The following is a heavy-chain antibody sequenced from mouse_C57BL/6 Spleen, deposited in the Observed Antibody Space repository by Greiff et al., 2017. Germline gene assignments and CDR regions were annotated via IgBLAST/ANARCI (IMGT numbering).Heavy chain of an antibody. CDR3: ARYYGSFAY. D-gene: IGHD1-1*01. Sequence: QVQLMQSGAELMKPGASVKLSCKATGYTFTGYWIEWVMQRPGHGLEWIGEILTGSGRNNYNEKFKGIGTFTADTSSNTAYMQISSLTTEDSAIYYCARYYGSFAYRGQGTLVTVSA. J-gene: IGHJ3*01. CDR2: ILTGSGRN. CDR1: GYTFTGYW. V-gene: IGHV1-9*01.